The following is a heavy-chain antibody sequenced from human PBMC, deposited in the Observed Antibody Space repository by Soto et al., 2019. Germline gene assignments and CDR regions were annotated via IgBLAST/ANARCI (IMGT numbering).Heavy chain of an antibody. D-gene: IGHD1-26*01. CDR1: GGSFSGYY. V-gene: IGHV4-34*01. Sequence: QVQLQQWGAGLLKPSETLSLTCAVYGGSFSGYYWSWIRQPPGKGLEWIGEINHSGSTNYNPSLKSRVTISVDTSKNQFSLKLSSVTAADTAVYYCARERWEHSYFDYWGQGTLVTVSS. CDR3: ARERWEHSYFDY. CDR2: INHSGST. J-gene: IGHJ4*02.